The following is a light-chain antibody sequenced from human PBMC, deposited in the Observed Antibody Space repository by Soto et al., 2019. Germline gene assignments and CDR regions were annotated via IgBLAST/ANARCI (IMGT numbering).Light chain of an antibody. J-gene: IGKJ3*01. CDR1: QSISSW. V-gene: IGKV1-5*01. Sequence: DIQMTQSPSTLSASVGDRVIITCRASQSISSWLAWYQQKPGKAPKLLIYDASNMESGVSSRFSGSGSGTEFTLTISNLQTDDVATYYCQQYNSYSTFGPGTKVDI. CDR2: DAS. CDR3: QQYNSYST.